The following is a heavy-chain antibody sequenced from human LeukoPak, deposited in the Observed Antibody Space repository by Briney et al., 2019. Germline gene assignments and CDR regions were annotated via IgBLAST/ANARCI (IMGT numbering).Heavy chain of an antibody. D-gene: IGHD4-17*01. CDR1: GFTFSSYG. V-gene: IGHV3-30*18. Sequence: GGSLRLSCAASGFTFSSYGMHWVRQAPGKGLEWVAVILYDGSNKYYADSVKGRFTISRDNSKNTLYLQMNSLRAEDTAVYYCAKVYGDYYFDYWGQGTLVTVSS. J-gene: IGHJ4*02. CDR3: AKVYGDYYFDY. CDR2: ILYDGSNK.